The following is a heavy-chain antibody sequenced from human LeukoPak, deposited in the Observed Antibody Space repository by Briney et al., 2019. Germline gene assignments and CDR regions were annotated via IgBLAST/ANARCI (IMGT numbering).Heavy chain of an antibody. CDR1: GGSFSGYY. D-gene: IGHD6-13*01. J-gene: IGHJ6*04. V-gene: IGHV4-34*01. CDR3: ARRIAASRTYYYYCGMDV. Sequence: SETLSLTCAVYGGSFSGYYWSWIRQPPGKGLEWIGEINHSGSTNYNPSLKSRVTISVDTSKNQFSLKLSSVTAADTAVYYCARRIAASRTYYYYCGMDVWGKGTTVTVSS. CDR2: INHSGST.